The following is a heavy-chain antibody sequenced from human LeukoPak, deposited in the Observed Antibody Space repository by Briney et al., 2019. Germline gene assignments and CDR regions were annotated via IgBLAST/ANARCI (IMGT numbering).Heavy chain of an antibody. J-gene: IGHJ4*02. CDR3: ARGLYYYDSSGYYYFDY. CDR1: GDIVSSNSAA. CDR2: TYYRSKWYN. Sequence: ASQTLSLTCAVSGDIVSSNSAAWNWIRQSPSRGLEWLVRTYYRSKWYNDYAVSVKSRITINPDTSKNQFSLQLNSVTPEDTAVYYCARGLYYYDSSGYYYFDYWGQGTLVTVSS. D-gene: IGHD3-22*01. V-gene: IGHV6-1*01.